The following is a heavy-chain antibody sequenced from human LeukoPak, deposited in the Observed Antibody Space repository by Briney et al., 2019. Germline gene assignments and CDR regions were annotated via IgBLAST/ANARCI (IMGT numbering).Heavy chain of an antibody. Sequence: ASVKVSCKASGYTFTTFGVSWVRQAPGQGLEWMGWVSAYNGDIKYAQKFQGRVTVTTDISTSTAYMDLRSLRSDDTAVYYCVRDLATLERMIFSDYWGQGTLVTVSS. CDR1: GYTFTTFG. CDR2: VSAYNGDI. CDR3: VRDLATLERMIFSDY. V-gene: IGHV1-18*01. J-gene: IGHJ4*02. D-gene: IGHD1-1*01.